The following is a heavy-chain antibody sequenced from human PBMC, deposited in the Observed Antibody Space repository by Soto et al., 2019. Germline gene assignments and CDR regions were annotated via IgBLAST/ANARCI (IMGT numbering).Heavy chain of an antibody. V-gene: IGHV3-53*01. CDR1: GFTVSSNY. D-gene: IGHD3-22*01. CDR2: IYSGGST. J-gene: IGHJ3*01. CDR3: ARDSRSYYGSSGTLGV. Sequence: EVQLVESGGGLIQPGGSLRLSCAASGFTVSSNYMSWVRQAPGKGLEWVSVIYSGGSTYYADSVKGRFTISRDNSKNTLYLQMNSLRAEDTAVYYCARDSRSYYGSSGTLGVWGQGTMVTVSS.